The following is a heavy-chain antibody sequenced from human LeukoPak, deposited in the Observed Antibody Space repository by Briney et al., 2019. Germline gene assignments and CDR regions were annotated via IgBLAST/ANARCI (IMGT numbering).Heavy chain of an antibody. CDR1: GDSVSSDSAA. J-gene: IGHJ4*02. D-gene: IGHD1-26*01. CDR3: ARDPVGGSTIFDS. V-gene: IGHV6-1*01. Sequence: SQTLSLTCATSGDSVSSDSAAWNWIRQSPSRGLEWLARTYFRSKWYYDYALAVKGRITINPDTSKNQFSLQLNSVTPEDTAVYFCARDPVGGSTIFDSWGQGTLVTVSS. CDR2: TYFRSKWYY.